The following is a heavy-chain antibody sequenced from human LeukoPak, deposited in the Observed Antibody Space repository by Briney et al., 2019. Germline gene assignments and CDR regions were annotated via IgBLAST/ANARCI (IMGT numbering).Heavy chain of an antibody. CDR3: ARVAYSSGRYFYFFMDV. CDR2: INTDGGTT. D-gene: IGHD3-9*01. Sequence: GGSLTLSCVATGFTLSSYWMHWVRQAPGKGLVWVSHINTDGGTTIYEDSVKRRFTISRDNAKNTLFLQLNSLRAEDTGVYYCARVAYSSGRYFYFFMDVWGNGTTVTVSS. J-gene: IGHJ6*03. V-gene: IGHV3-74*01. CDR1: GFTLSSYW.